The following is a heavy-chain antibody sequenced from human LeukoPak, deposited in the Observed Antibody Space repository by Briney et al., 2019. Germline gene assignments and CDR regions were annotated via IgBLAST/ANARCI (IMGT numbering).Heavy chain of an antibody. J-gene: IGHJ6*02. CDR3: AKDRGSGRHYYYYGMDV. Sequence: TGGSLRLSCAASGFTFSSYGMHWVRQAPGKGLEWVAVIWYDGSNRYYADSVKGRFTISRDNSKNTLYLQMNSLRAEDTAVYYCAKDRGSGRHYYYYGMDVWGQGTTVTVSS. CDR2: IWYDGSNR. V-gene: IGHV3-33*06. CDR1: GFTFSSYG. D-gene: IGHD1-26*01.